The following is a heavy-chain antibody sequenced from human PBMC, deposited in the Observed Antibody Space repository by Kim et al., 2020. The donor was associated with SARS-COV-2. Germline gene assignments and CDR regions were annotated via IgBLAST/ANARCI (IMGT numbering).Heavy chain of an antibody. V-gene: IGHV1-24*01. J-gene: IGHJ5*02. CDR3: ATGSPFGVGWFDP. Sequence: AQKCKGRVTMTEETSTDTAYMELSSLRSEDTAVYYCATGSPFGVGWFDPWGQGTLVTVSS. D-gene: IGHD3-3*01.